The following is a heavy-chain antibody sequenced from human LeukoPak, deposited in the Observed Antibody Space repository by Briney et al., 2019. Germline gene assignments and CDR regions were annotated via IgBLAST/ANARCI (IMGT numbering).Heavy chain of an antibody. J-gene: IGHJ3*02. CDR1: GFSLSTSGVG. Sequence: SGPTLVNPTQTLTLTCTFSGFSLSTSGVGVGWIRQPPGKALEWLALIYWDDDKRYSPSLKSRLTITKDTSKNQVVLTMTNMDPVDTATYYCAHSKGQQLWLLGRGAFDIWGQGTMVTVSS. D-gene: IGHD5-18*01. V-gene: IGHV2-5*02. CDR2: IYWDDDK. CDR3: AHSKGQQLWLLGRGAFDI.